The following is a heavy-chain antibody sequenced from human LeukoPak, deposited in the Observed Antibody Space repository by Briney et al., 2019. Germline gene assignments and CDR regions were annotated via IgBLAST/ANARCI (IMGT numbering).Heavy chain of an antibody. D-gene: IGHD3-16*02. CDR2: ISSSGSTI. CDR3: ARGYVWGSYRFYAFDI. J-gene: IGHJ3*02. CDR1: GFTFSSYW. Sequence: GGSLRLSCAASGFTFSSYWMSWVRQAPGKGLEWVSYISSSGSTIYYADSVKGRFTISRDNAKNSLYLQMNSLRAEDTAVYYCARGYVWGSYRFYAFDIWGQGTMVTVSS. V-gene: IGHV3-48*04.